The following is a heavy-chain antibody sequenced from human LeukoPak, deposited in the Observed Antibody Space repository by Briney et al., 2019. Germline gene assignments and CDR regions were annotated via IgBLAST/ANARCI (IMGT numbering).Heavy chain of an antibody. J-gene: IGHJ4*02. Sequence: ASVKVSCKASGYTFTSYGISWVRQAPGQGLEWMGWISAYNGNANYAQKLQGRVTMTTDTSTSTAYMELRSLRSDDTAVYYCARENEDSSGWYFDYWGQGTLVTVSS. V-gene: IGHV1-18*01. D-gene: IGHD6-19*01. CDR1: GYTFTSYG. CDR2: ISAYNGNA. CDR3: ARENEDSSGWYFDY.